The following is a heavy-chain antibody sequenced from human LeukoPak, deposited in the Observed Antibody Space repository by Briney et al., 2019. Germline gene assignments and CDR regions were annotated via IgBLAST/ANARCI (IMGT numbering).Heavy chain of an antibody. CDR2: INQDGSEK. D-gene: IGHD3-10*01. V-gene: IGHV3-7*05. Sequence: PGGSLRLSCAASRFTFSNYWMSWVRQAPGKGLEWVANINQDGSEKYFVDSVRGRFSISRDNAKNSLYLQMNSLRAENTAVYYCARSHESFASGSGDYWGQGTLVTGSS. CDR1: RFTFSNYW. CDR3: ARSHESFASGSGDY. J-gene: IGHJ4*02.